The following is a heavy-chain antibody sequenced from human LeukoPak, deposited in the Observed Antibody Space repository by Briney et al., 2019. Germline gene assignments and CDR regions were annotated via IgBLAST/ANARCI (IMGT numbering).Heavy chain of an antibody. CDR1: GFTFSSYE. J-gene: IGHJ4*02. D-gene: IGHD5-24*01. CDR3: ARTIEMATISYFDY. CDR2: ISSSDSTI. Sequence: GGSLRLSCAASGFTFSSYEMDWVRQAPGKGLEWVSYISSSDSTIYYADSVKGRFTISRDNAKNSLYLQMNSLRAGDTAVYYCARTIEMATISYFDYWGQGTLVTVSS. V-gene: IGHV3-48*03.